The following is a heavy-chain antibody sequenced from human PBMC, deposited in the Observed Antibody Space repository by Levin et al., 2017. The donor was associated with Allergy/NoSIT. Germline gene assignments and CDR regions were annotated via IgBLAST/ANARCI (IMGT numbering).Heavy chain of an antibody. D-gene: IGHD2-8*01. V-gene: IGHV3-30*03. Sequence: GESLKISCAGSGFSFSAYGVHWVRQAPGEGLEWVAVISSDGSYTYYADSVKGRFTLSRVNSKNTVYLQMNSLRPEDTAMYYSWVYDAPIGNFDEMDVWGPGTTVTVAS. J-gene: IGHJ6*02. CDR1: GFSFSAYG. CDR2: ISSDGSYT. CDR3: WVYDAPIGNFDEMDV.